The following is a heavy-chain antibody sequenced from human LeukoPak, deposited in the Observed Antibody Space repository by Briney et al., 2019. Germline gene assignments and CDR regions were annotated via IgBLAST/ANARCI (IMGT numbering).Heavy chain of an antibody. CDR3: ARGANFWSGYYRNYYFDY. D-gene: IGHD3-3*01. CDR1: GFTFSSYW. CDR2: IKQDGSEK. J-gene: IGHJ4*02. Sequence: GGSLRLSCAASGFTFSSYWMSWVRQAPGKGLEWVANIKQDGSEKYYVDSVKGRFTISRDNAKNSLYLQMNSLRAEDTAVYYCARGANFWSGYYRNYYFDYWGQGTLVTVSS. V-gene: IGHV3-7*01.